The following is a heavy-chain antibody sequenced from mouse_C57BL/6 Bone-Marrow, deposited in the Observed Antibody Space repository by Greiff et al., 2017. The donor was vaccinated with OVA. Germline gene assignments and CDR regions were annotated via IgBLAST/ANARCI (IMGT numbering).Heavy chain of an antibody. D-gene: IGHD1-1*01. CDR1: GYSITSDY. Sequence: EVKLQESGPGLAKPSQTLSLTCSVTGYSITSDYWNWIRKFPGNKLEYMGYISYSGSTYYNPSLKSRISITRDTSKNQYYLQLNSVTTEDTATYYCGRFPHYGSSCWYFDVWGTGTTVTGSS. J-gene: IGHJ1*03. V-gene: IGHV3-8*01. CDR3: GRFPHYGSSCWYFDV. CDR2: ISYSGST.